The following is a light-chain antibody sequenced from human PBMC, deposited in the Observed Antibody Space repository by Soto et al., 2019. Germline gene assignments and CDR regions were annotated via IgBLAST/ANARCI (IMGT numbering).Light chain of an antibody. V-gene: IGKV1D-16*01. CDR3: QQHT. J-gene: IGKJ2*01. Sequence: DIHMSQSPSSVNATIGDRVTISCRASQGVTTWLAWYQQKPGRAPKLLIYAASTLQSGVPSRFSGSASGTEFTLTISSLQPDDFATYYCQQHTFGQGTKVDIK. CDR2: AAS. CDR1: QGVTTW.